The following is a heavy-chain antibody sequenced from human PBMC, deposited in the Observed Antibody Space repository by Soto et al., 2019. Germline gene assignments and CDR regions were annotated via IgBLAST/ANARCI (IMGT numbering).Heavy chain of an antibody. J-gene: IGHJ1*01. Sequence: EVQLVESGGGLVKPGGSLRLSCAASGFTFSNAWLSWVRQAPGKELDWVGRIKSNADGGTTDYAAPVKGRFTISRDDSKNTLYLQMNSLKTEDTAVYYCATRPTFPSVGPEKYLRHWGQGTLVTVSS. D-gene: IGHD1-26*01. CDR2: IKSNADGGTT. CDR3: ATRPTFPSVGPEKYLRH. CDR1: GFTFSNAW. V-gene: IGHV3-15*01.